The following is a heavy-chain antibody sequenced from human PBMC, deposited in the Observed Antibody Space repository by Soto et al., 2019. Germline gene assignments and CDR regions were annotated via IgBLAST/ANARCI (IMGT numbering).Heavy chain of an antibody. J-gene: IGHJ4*02. Sequence: GGSLRLSCAASGFSVTNNYMNWVRQAPGKGLEWVSIIDIGGNTYYADSVKDRFTISRDNSRNTLYLHMDSLRAEDTAVYYCARGRGSTGYLGREHYFDYWGQGTRVTVSS. D-gene: IGHD2-2*01. CDR1: GFSVTNNY. CDR2: IDIGGNT. CDR3: ARGRGSTGYLGREHYFDY. V-gene: IGHV3-66*01.